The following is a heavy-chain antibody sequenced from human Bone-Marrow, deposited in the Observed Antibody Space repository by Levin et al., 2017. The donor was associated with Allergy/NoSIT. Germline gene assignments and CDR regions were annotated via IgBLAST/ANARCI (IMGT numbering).Heavy chain of an antibody. CDR2: IFYNGKT. CDR1: GSSINTSYH. CDR3: ARDGGYQLIGLRACVDC. Sequence: SETLSLTCAVSGSSINTSYHWGWFRQPPGKGLQWIGSIFYNGKTHYNPSLRSRFTISLDTSRNQFSLGLISVTAADTAVYFCARDGGYQLIGLRACVDCWGPGTRVRVSS. J-gene: IGHJ4*02. D-gene: IGHD5-12*01. V-gene: IGHV4-38-2*02.